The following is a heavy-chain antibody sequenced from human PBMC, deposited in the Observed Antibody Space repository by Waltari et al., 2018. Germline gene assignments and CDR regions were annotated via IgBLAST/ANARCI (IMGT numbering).Heavy chain of an antibody. J-gene: IGHJ4*02. CDR3: ARASIAVEERGDDYFHY. CDR2: IWYDGDNK. D-gene: IGHD6-19*01. V-gene: IGHV3-33*01. CDR1: GFSFSSYA. Sequence: QVQLVVSGGGVVQPGKSLRLSCAASGFSFSSYAMHWVRQAPGKGFEWMAGIWYDGDNKYYGDSVRGRFTISRDNSKNTLYLQLNSLRAEDTAVYYCARASIAVEERGDDYFHYWGQGTLVTVSS.